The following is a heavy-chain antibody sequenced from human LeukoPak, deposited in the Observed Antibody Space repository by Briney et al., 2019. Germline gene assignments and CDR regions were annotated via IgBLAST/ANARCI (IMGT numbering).Heavy chain of an antibody. Sequence: GGSLRLSCAASGLTFSSHWMSWVRQAPGKGLEWVANIKEDGSEKHYVDSVKGRFTISRDNAKNSVYLQMHSLRAEDTAVYYCARGYTWLDYWGQGTLVTVSS. J-gene: IGHJ4*02. D-gene: IGHD5-12*01. CDR1: GLTFSSHW. V-gene: IGHV3-7*04. CDR2: IKEDGSEK. CDR3: ARGYTWLDY.